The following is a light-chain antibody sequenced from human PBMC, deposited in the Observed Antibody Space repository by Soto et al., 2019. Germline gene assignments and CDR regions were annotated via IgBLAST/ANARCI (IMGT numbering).Light chain of an antibody. CDR1: QSISTW. CDR2: DAS. J-gene: IGKJ1*01. Sequence: DITMTQSPSTLSASVGDRVTITCRASQSISTWLAWYQQKPGKAPKLLIFDASTLQSGVPSRFSGSGSGTEFTLTISSLQPDDFATYYCQQYKSSSTFGQGTKVDIK. V-gene: IGKV1-5*01. CDR3: QQYKSSST.